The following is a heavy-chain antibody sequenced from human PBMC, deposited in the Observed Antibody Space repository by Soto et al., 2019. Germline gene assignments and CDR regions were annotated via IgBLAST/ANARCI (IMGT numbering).Heavy chain of an antibody. CDR1: GGSFGGYY. Sequence: PSETLSLTCAVYGGSFGGYYWSWIRQPPGKGLEWTGEINHSGSTNYNPSLKSRVTISVDTSKNQFSLKLSSVTAADTAVYYCATRDYGGIFDPWGQGTLVTVSS. CDR2: INHSGST. J-gene: IGHJ5*02. D-gene: IGHD4-17*01. CDR3: ATRDYGGIFDP. V-gene: IGHV4-34*01.